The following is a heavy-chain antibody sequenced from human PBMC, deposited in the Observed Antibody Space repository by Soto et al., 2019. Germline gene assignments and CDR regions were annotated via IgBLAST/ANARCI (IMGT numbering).Heavy chain of an antibody. CDR1: GGSFSGYY. D-gene: IGHD1-1*01. V-gene: IGHV4-34*01. J-gene: IGHJ3*02. Sequence: PSETLSLTCAVYGGSFSGYYWSWLRQPPGKGLEWIGEINHSGSTNYNPSLKSRVTISLDTSKNQFSLKLSSVTAADTAVYYCARGLETTTTRTLDAFDIWGQGTMVTVSS. CDR3: ARGLETTTTRTLDAFDI. CDR2: INHSGST.